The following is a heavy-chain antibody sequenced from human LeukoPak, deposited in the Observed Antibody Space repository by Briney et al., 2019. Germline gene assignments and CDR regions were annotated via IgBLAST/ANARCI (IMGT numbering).Heavy chain of an antibody. CDR2: FYTSGRT. CDR1: GGSISSYH. J-gene: IGHJ5*02. CDR3: ARGVPYYGDSAEGWFDP. V-gene: IGHV4-4*07. Sequence: SETLSLTCTVSGGSISSYHWSWIRQPAGKGLEWIGRFYTSGRTTYNPSLKSRVTMSVDTSKNQFSLKLSSVTAADTAVYYCARGVPYYGDSAEGWFDPWGQGTLVTVSS. D-gene: IGHD4-17*01.